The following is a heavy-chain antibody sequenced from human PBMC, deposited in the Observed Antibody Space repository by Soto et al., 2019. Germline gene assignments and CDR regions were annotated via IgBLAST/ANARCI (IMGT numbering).Heavy chain of an antibody. CDR2: IYYSGST. V-gene: IGHV4-59*01. Sequence: SETLSLTCTVSGGSISSYYWSWIRQPPGKGLEWVGYIYYSGSTNYNPSLKSRVTISVDTSKNQFSLDLSSVTAADTAVYYCATATPPALYFDDWGQGTLVTVSS. CDR3: ATATPPALYFDD. CDR1: GGSISSYY. D-gene: IGHD2-15*01. J-gene: IGHJ4*02.